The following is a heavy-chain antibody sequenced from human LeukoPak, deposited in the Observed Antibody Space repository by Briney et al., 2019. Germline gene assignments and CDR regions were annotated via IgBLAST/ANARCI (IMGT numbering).Heavy chain of an antibody. J-gene: IGHJ4*02. D-gene: IGHD2-15*01. CDR3: ARFGYVAAVDV. CDR2: IDPAGSET. V-gene: IGHV3-7*01. Sequence: GGSLRLSCPASGFSFSAYWMTWVRQAPGTGLEWVANIDPAGSETYYVDPVKGRFSISRDNAKNLVYLQMNSLRAEDTAVYHCARFGYVAAVDVWGQGTPVTVSS. CDR1: GFSFSAYW.